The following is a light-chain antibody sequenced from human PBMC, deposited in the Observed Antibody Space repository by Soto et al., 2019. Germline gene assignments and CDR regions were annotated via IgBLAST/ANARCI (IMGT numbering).Light chain of an antibody. CDR3: TSYAGISIPVV. V-gene: IGLV2-8*01. Sequence: QSALTQPPSASGSPGQSVTISCTGASSDVGKYNFVSWYQQHPGKAPELMIYDVTERPSGVPDRFSGSKSGNTASLTVSGLQAEDEADYYCTSYAGISIPVVFGGGTKLTVL. J-gene: IGLJ2*01. CDR2: DVT. CDR1: SSDVGKYNF.